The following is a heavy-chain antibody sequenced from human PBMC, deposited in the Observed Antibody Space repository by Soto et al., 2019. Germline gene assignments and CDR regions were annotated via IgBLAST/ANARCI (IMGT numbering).Heavy chain of an antibody. D-gene: IGHD6-13*01. CDR3: ARGGPWGSSWYYF. Sequence: QVQLQQWGAGRLKPSETLSLTCAVYGGSFSGYYWSWIRQPPGKGLEWIGEINHSGSTNYNPSLKSRVTISVDTSKNQFSLKLSSVTAADTAVYYCARGGPWGSSWYYFWGQGTLVTVSS. CDR1: GGSFSGYY. V-gene: IGHV4-34*01. J-gene: IGHJ4*02. CDR2: INHSGST.